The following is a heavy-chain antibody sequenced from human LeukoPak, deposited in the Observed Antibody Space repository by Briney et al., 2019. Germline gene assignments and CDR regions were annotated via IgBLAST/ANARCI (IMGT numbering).Heavy chain of an antibody. CDR2: IKSDGSST. J-gene: IGHJ3*02. V-gene: IGHV3-74*01. D-gene: IGHD1-14*01. Sequence: QTGGSLRLSCAASGFTFSSYWMHWVRQAPGKGLVWVSRIKSDGSSTSYADSVKGRFTISRDNAKNTLYLQMNSLRAEDTAVYYCARGPGDFDASDIWAKGQWSPSLQ. CDR1: GFTFSSYW. CDR3: ARGPGDFDASDI.